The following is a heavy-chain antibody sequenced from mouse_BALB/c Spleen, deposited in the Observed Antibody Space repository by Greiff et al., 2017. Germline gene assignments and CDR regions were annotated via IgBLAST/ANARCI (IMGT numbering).Heavy chain of an antibody. CDR2: ISDGGSYT. D-gene: IGHD2-14*01. V-gene: IGHV5-4*02. Sequence: DVKLVESGGGLVKPGGSLKLSCAASGFTFSDYYMYWVRQTPEKRLEWVATISDGGSYTYYPDSVKGRFTISRDNAKNNLYLQMSSLKSEDTAMYYCARARYPYYAMDYWGQGTSVTVSS. CDR3: ARARYPYYAMDY. J-gene: IGHJ4*01. CDR1: GFTFSDYY.